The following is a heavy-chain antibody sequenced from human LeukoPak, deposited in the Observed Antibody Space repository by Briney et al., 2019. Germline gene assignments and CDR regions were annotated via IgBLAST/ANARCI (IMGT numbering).Heavy chain of an antibody. Sequence: IIPIFGTANYAQKFQGRVTITADESTSTAYMELSSLRSEDTAVYYCARVEGYSGYDHFDYWGQGTLVTVSS. CDR2: IIPIFGTA. CDR3: ARVEGYSGYDHFDY. V-gene: IGHV1-69*01. D-gene: IGHD5-12*01. J-gene: IGHJ4*02.